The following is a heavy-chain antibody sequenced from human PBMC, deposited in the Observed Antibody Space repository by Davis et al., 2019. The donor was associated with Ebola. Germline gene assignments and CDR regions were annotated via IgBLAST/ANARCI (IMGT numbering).Heavy chain of an antibody. V-gene: IGHV1-46*01. J-gene: IGHJ4*02. D-gene: IGHD5-12*01. CDR1: GYTFTSYY. CDR3: ARVAARGYSGYDGAYFDY. CDR2: INPSGGST. Sequence: ASVKVSCKASGYTFTSYYMHWVRRAPGQGLEWMGIINPSGGSTSYAQKFQGRVTMTRDTSTSTVYMELSSLRSEDTAVYYCARVAARGYSGYDGAYFDYWGQGTLVTVSS.